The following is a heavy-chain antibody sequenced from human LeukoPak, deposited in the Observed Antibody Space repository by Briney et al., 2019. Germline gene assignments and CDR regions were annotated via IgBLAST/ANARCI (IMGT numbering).Heavy chain of an antibody. CDR3: ARGIFGVVTRGPDD. D-gene: IGHD3-3*02. J-gene: IGHJ4*02. CDR2: IYYSGST. Sequence: PSETLSLTCTVSGGSISSYHWSWIRQPPGKGLEWIGYIYYSGSTNYNPSLKSRVTISIDTSKNQFSLKLSSVTAADTAIYYCARGIFGVVTRGPDDWGQGTLVTVSS. V-gene: IGHV4-59*01. CDR1: GGSISSYH.